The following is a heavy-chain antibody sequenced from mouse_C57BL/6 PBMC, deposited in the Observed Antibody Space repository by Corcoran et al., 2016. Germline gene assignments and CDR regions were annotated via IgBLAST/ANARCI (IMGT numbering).Heavy chain of an antibody. CDR2: IFPGSGST. D-gene: IGHD3-3*01. V-gene: IGHV1-75*01. J-gene: IGHJ1*03. CDR1: GYTFTDYY. CDR3: ARGGTRQDFDV. Sequence: QVQLQQSGPELVKPGASVKISCKASGYTFTDYYINWVKQRPGQGLEWIGWIFPGSGSTYYNEKFKGKATLTVDKSSSTASMLLSSLTSEDSAVYFCARGGTRQDFDVWGTGTTVTVSS.